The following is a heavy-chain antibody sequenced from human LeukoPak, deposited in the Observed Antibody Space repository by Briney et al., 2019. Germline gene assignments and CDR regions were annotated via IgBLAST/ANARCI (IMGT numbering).Heavy chain of an antibody. J-gene: IGHJ6*02. D-gene: IGHD3-22*01. CDR3: ARDQYYYDSSDSTCYYYGMDV. V-gene: IGHV4-30-2*01. CDR2: IYHSGST. Sequence: SETLSLTCAVSGGSISSGGYSWSWIRQPPGKGLEWIGYIYHSGSTYYNPSLKSRVTISVDRSKNQFSLKLSSVTAADTAVYYCARDQYYYDSSDSTCYYYGMDVWGQGTTVTVSS. CDR1: GGSISSGGYS.